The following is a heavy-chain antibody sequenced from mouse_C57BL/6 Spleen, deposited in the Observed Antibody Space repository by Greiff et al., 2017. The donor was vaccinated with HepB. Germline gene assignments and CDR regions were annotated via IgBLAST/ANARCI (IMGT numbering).Heavy chain of an antibody. Sequence: QVQLKESGAELVKPGASVKISCKASGYAFSSYWMNWVKQRPGKGLEWIGQIYPGDGDTNYNGKFKGKATLTADKSSSTAYMQLSSLTSEDSAVYFCARHYSNYAFAYWGQGTLVTVSP. CDR2: IYPGDGDT. J-gene: IGHJ3*01. V-gene: IGHV1-80*01. CDR3: ARHYSNYAFAY. D-gene: IGHD2-5*01. CDR1: GYAFSSYW.